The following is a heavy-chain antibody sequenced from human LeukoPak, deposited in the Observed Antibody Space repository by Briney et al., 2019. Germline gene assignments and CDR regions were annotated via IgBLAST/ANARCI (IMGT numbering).Heavy chain of an antibody. V-gene: IGHV3-30*18. CDR3: AKDLPSSSWYALDRYYGMDV. CDR2: ISYDGSNK. D-gene: IGHD6-13*01. J-gene: IGHJ6*02. Sequence: GGSLRPSCAASGFTFSSYGMHWVRQAPGKGLEWVAVISYDGSNKYYADSVKGRFTISRDNSKNTLYLQMNSLRAEDTAVYYCAKDLPSSSWYALDRYYGMDVWGQGTTVTVSS. CDR1: GFTFSSYG.